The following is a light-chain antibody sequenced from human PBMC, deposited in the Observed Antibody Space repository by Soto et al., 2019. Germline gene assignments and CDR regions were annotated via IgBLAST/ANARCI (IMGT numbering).Light chain of an antibody. J-gene: IGLJ1*01. Sequence: QSALTQPASVSGSPGQSITISCTGTSSDVGTYNLVSWYQHHPGKAPKRMIYEGSKRPSGVSNRFSGSKPGNTASLTISGLQAEDEADYYCCSYAGSSTYVFGTGTKVTVL. CDR3: CSYAGSSTYV. V-gene: IGLV2-23*01. CDR1: SSDVGTYNL. CDR2: EGS.